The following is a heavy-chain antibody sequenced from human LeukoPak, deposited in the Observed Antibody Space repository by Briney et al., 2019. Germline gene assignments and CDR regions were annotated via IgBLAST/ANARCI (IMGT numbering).Heavy chain of an antibody. CDR1: GFTVSSNS. CDR3: ARDRTVVKSSDAFDI. Sequence: PGGSLRLSCTVSGFTVSSNSMSWVRQAPGKGLEWVSFIYSDNTHYSDSVKGRFTISRDNSKNTLYLQMNSLRAEDTAVYYCARDRTVVKSSDAFDIWGQGTMVTVSS. D-gene: IGHD4-23*01. V-gene: IGHV3-53*01. CDR2: IYSDNT. J-gene: IGHJ3*02.